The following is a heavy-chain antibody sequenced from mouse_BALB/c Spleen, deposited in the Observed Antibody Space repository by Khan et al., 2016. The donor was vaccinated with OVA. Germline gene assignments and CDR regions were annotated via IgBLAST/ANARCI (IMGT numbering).Heavy chain of an antibody. Sequence: VQLQESGAALVKPGASVKLSCKASVYTFTSYYVYWVKQRPGQGLEWIGEINPSNGGTNFNEKFKDKATLTVDKSTSTTSMQLSSLTSEDSAVYYCTRGGYGSFAYWGQGTLVTVSA. CDR1: VYTFTSYY. V-gene: IGHV1S81*02. D-gene: IGHD1-1*02. J-gene: IGHJ3*01. CDR2: INPSNGGT. CDR3: TRGGYGSFAY.